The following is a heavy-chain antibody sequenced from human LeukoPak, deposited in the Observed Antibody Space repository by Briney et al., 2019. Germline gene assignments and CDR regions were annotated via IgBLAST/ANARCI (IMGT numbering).Heavy chain of an antibody. CDR1: GYTFTSYG. D-gene: IGHD3-22*01. CDR3: ARRTYYYDSSGAFDI. V-gene: IGHV1-18*01. Sequence: GASVKVSCKASGYTFTSYGISWVRQAPGQGLEWMGWIGAYNGNTNYAQKLQGRVTMTTDTSTSTAYMELRSLRSDDTAVYYCARRTYYYDSSGAFDIWGQGTMVTVSS. J-gene: IGHJ3*02. CDR2: IGAYNGNT.